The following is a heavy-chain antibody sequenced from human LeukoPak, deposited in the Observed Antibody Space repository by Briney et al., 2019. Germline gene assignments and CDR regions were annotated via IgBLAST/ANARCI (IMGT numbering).Heavy chain of an antibody. V-gene: IGHV3-21*04. CDR3: APAGFGELYPLDY. Sequence: GGSLRLSCAASGFTYSSYSMNWVRQAPGKGLEWVSSISSSSSYIYYADSVKGRFTISRDNAKNSLYLQMNSLRAEDTAVYYCAPAGFGELYPLDYWGQGTLVTVSS. CDR1: GFTYSSYS. CDR2: ISSSSSYI. D-gene: IGHD3-10*01. J-gene: IGHJ4*02.